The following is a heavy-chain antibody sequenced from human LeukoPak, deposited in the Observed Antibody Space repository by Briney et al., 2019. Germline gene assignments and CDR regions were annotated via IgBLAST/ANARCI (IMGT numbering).Heavy chain of an antibody. CDR2: ISFHGTNK. J-gene: IGHJ4*02. Sequence: GGSLRLSCAASGFTFSSYGVHWVRQAPGKGLEWVAVISFHGTNKFYADSVKGRFTISRDNSRNTLFLQMNSLRPEDTALYYCARDQASGSRRGDCDYWGQGTLVTVSS. CDR1: GFTFSSYG. D-gene: IGHD1-26*01. CDR3: ARDQASGSRRGDCDY. V-gene: IGHV3-30*03.